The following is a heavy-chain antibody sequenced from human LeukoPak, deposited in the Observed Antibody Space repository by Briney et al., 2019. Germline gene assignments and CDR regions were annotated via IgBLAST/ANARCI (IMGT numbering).Heavy chain of an antibody. CDR3: ARGYYYDSSGYYYYFDY. J-gene: IGHJ4*02. D-gene: IGHD3-22*01. V-gene: IGHV1-46*01. CDR2: INPSGGST. CDR1: GYTFTSYY. Sequence: ASVKVSCKASGYTFTSYYMHWVRQAPGQGLEWMGIINPSGGSTSYAQKFQGRVTMTRDTSTSTVYMKLSSLRSEDTAVYYCARGYYYDSSGYYYYFDYWGQGTLVTVSS.